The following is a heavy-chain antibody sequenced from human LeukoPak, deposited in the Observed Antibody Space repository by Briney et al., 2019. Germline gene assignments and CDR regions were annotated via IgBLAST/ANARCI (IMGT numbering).Heavy chain of an antibody. CDR1: GGSISSYY. CDR3: ARDHSDTSSWSRRFDY. V-gene: IGHV4-59*12. CDR2: IYYSGST. Sequence: PSETLSLTCTVSGGSISSYYWSWIRQPPGKGLEWIGYIYYSGSTNYNPSLKSRVTISVDTSKNQLSLNLRYVTAADTAVYYCARDHSDTSSWSRRFDYSGQGTLVTVSS. D-gene: IGHD6-13*01. J-gene: IGHJ4*02.